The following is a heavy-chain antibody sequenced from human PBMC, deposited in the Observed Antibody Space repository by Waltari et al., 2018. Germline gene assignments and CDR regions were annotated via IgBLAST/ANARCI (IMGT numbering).Heavy chain of an antibody. J-gene: IGHJ4*02. CDR1: GGTFSSYA. Sequence: QVQLVQSGAEVKKPGSSVKVSCKASGGTFSSYAISWVRQAPGKGLEWMGSIFPSCGTTTDAQQYKGVVTITADNSTSTAYMQLSSLRSEDTAVYYCARLHGDTKDYWGQGTLVTVSS. V-gene: IGHV1-69*08. CDR3: ARLHGDTKDY. D-gene: IGHD2-21*02. CDR2: IFPSCGTT.